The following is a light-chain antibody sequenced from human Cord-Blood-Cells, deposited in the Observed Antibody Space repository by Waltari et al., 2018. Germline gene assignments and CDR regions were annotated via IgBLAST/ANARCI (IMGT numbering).Light chain of an antibody. CDR1: SSDVGGYNY. CDR3: SSYTSSSTLV. J-gene: IGLJ1*01. CDR2: EVS. V-gene: IGLV2-14*01. Sequence: QSALTQPASVSGSPGQSITISCTGTSSDVGGYNYVSWSQQHPGKAPKLMLYEVSNRPSGVSKRVSGSRAGNTASLTSAGLQAEDEADYYCSSYTSSSTLVFGTGTKVTVL.